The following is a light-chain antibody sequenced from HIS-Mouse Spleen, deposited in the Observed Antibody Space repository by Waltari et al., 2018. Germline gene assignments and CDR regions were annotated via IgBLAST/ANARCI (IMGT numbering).Light chain of an antibody. V-gene: IGLV2-14*03. CDR2: DVS. CDR1: SSDVGGYNY. Sequence: QSALTQPASVSGSPGQSITISCTGTSSDVGGYNYVSWYQQHPGKAPKLMIYDVSNRPSGFSNRFSGSKSGNTASLTISVLQAEDEADYYCSSYTSSSTWVFGGGTKLTVL. J-gene: IGLJ3*02. CDR3: SSYTSSSTWV.